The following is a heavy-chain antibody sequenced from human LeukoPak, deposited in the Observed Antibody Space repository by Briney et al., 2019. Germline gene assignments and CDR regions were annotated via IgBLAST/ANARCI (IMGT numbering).Heavy chain of an antibody. V-gene: IGHV1-69*06. CDR1: GGTFSSYA. D-gene: IGHD4-11*01. CDR3: ARSAHDYSNYASSYYYYYYMDV. CDR2: IIPIFGTA. J-gene: IGHJ6*03. Sequence: GAPVKVSCKASGGTFSSYAISWVRQAPGQGLEWMGGIIPIFGTANYAQKFQGRVTITADKSTSTAYMELSSLRSEDTAVYYCARSAHDYSNYASSYYYYYYMDVWGKGTTVTVSS.